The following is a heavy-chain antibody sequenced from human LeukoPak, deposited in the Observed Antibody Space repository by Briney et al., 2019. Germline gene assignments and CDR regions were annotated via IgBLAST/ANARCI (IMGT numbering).Heavy chain of an antibody. CDR2: IYHSGST. D-gene: IGHD6-19*01. CDR1: GGSFSGYY. CDR3: ARDSSGWYGRTD. V-gene: IGHV4-30-2*01. Sequence: PSETLSLTCAVYGGSFSGYYWSWIRQPPGKGLEWIGYIYHSGSTYYNPSLKSRVTISVDRSKNQFSLKLSSVTAADTAVYYCARDSSGWYGRTDWGQGTLVTVSS. J-gene: IGHJ4*02.